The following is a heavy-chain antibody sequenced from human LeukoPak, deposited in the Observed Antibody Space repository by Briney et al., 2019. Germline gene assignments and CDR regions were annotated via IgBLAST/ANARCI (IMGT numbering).Heavy chain of an antibody. CDR1: GYSFTNYW. CDR2: IYPGDADT. V-gene: IGHV5-51*01. CDR3: ERLGGDPASWPSDY. Sequence: GESLKISCQGSGYSFTNYWIGWVRQMPGKGLEWMGIIYPGDADTRYSPSCQGQATISADISISAVYLQWGSLKASDTAMYYCERLGGDPASWPSDYWGQGALVTVSS. D-gene: IGHD3-16*01. J-gene: IGHJ4*02.